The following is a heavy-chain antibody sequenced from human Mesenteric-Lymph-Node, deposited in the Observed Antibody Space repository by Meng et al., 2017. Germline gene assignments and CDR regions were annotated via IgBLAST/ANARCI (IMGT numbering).Heavy chain of an antibody. Sequence: QVWLQERCPALVKPSGPRSLPCAVSGGSISSSNWWSWVRQPPGKGLEWIGEIYHSGSTNYNPSLKSRVTISVDKSKNQFSLKLSSVTAADTAVYYCARPYGSGSYARSYWYFDLWGRGTLVTASS. CDR1: GGSISSSNW. J-gene: IGHJ2*01. D-gene: IGHD3-10*01. V-gene: IGHV4-4*02. CDR2: IYHSGST. CDR3: ARPYGSGSYARSYWYFDL.